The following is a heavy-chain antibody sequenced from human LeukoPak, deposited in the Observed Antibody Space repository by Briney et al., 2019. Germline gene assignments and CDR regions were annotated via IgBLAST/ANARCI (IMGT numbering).Heavy chain of an antibody. CDR3: ARSDIVATIAGYYYYYMDV. D-gene: IGHD5-12*01. Sequence: SETLSLACAVYGASFSDYYWSRIRQPPGKGLEWIGEINHSGSTSYNPSLKSRVTISVDTSKNQFSLNLSSVTAADTAVYYCARSDIVATIAGYYYYYMDVWGKGTTVTVSS. V-gene: IGHV4-34*01. CDR1: GASFSDYY. CDR2: INHSGST. J-gene: IGHJ6*03.